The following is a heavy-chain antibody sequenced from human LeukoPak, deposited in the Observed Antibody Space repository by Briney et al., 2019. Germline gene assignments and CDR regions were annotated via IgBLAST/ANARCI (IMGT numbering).Heavy chain of an antibody. D-gene: IGHD3-10*01. CDR3: ARPEKLGQFDY. V-gene: IGHV4-59*08. J-gene: IGHJ4*02. Sequence: MPSETLSLTCTVSSGSISSYYWSWIRQPPGKGLEWIGYVYYSGSANYNPSLKSRVTISVDTSKNQFSLKLSSVTAADTAVYYCARPEKLGQFDYSGQGSLVTVSS. CDR2: VYYSGSA. CDR1: SGSISSYY.